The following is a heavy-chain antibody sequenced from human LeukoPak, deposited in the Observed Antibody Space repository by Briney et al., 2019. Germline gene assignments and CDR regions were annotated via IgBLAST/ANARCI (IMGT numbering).Heavy chain of an antibody. V-gene: IGHV3-30*18. CDR3: AKVISPIVVVTPFDY. CDR2: ISYDGSNK. Sequence: GSLRLSCAASGFTFSSYGMHWVRQAPGKGLEWVAVISYDGSNKYYADSVKGRFTISRDNSKNTLYLQMNSLRAEDTAVYYCAKVISPIVVVTPFDYWGQGTLVTVSS. CDR1: GFTFSSYG. D-gene: IGHD3-22*01. J-gene: IGHJ4*02.